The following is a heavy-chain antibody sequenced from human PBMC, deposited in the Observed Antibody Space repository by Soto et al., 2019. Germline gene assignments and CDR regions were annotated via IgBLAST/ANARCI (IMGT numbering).Heavy chain of an antibody. Sequence: QVQLVQSGAEVKKPGSSVKVSCKASRGTFSSYAISWVRQAPGQGLEWMGGIIPIFGTANYAQKFQGRVTITADESTSTAYMELSSLRSEDTAVYYCARDGAKAYYYDSTGYPYYFDYWGQGTLVTVSS. CDR3: ARDGAKAYYYDSTGYPYYFDY. CDR1: RGTFSSYA. CDR2: IIPIFGTA. J-gene: IGHJ4*02. V-gene: IGHV1-69*01. D-gene: IGHD3-22*01.